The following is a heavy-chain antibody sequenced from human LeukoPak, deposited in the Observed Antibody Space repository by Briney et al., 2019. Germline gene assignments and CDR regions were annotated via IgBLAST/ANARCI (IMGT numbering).Heavy chain of an antibody. Sequence: SETLSLTCTVSGGSISSYYWSWIRQPPGKGLEWIGYIYYSGSTNYNPSLKSRVTISVDTSKNQFSLKLSSVTAADTAVYYCARDSPIAAARANAFDIWGQGTMVTVSS. J-gene: IGHJ3*02. D-gene: IGHD6-13*01. CDR2: IYYSGST. CDR1: GGSISSYY. V-gene: IGHV4-59*01. CDR3: ARDSPIAAARANAFDI.